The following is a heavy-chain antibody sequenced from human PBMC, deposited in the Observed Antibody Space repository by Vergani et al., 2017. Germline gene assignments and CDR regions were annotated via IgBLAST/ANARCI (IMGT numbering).Heavy chain of an antibody. D-gene: IGHD1-26*01. V-gene: IGHV3-23*01. CDR1: GFTFNIYA. CDR3: AKDYNIMGALDY. CDR2: ISYNGGRT. J-gene: IGHJ4*02. Sequence: LLESGGGLVQPGGSLRLSCAASGFTFNIYAMSWVRQAPGKGLKWVSTISYNGGRTYYADSVTGRFTISRDNSKDTLFLQLKNLRAEDTAVHYCAKDYNIMGALDYWGQGTLVAVSS.